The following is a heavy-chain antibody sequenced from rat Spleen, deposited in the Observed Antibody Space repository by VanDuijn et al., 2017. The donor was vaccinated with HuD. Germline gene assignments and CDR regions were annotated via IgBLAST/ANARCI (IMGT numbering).Heavy chain of an antibody. J-gene: IGHJ2*01. V-gene: IGHV5-58*01. D-gene: IGHD1-1*01. Sequence: EVQLAETGGGLVQPGRSLKLSCVASGFTFSRYWMYWVRQAPGKGLEWVSSISNDGGTTYYPDSVKGRFTISRDNAKSTLYLQMNSLRSEDTATYYCTTDHSGEHYWGQGVMVTVSS. CDR2: ISNDGGTT. CDR1: GFTFSRYW. CDR3: TTDHSGEHY.